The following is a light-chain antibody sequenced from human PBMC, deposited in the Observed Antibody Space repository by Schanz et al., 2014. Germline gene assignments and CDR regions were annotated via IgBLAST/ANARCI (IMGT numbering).Light chain of an antibody. CDR2: KAS. CDR1: QSISVW. V-gene: IGKV1-5*03. J-gene: IGKJ1*01. Sequence: DIQMTQSPSTLSASVGDRVTITCRASQSISVWLAWYQQKPGKAPKLLIYKASSLESGVPSRFSGSGSGTDFTLTISRLEPEDFAVYYCQQYGSSPPTFGQGTKVEIK. CDR3: QQYGSSPPT.